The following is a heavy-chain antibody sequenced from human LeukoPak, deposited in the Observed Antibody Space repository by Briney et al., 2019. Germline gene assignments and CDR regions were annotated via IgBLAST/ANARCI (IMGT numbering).Heavy chain of an antibody. CDR1: GGTFSSYA. CDR2: IIPIFGTA. V-gene: IGHV1-69*13. CDR3: ARDFVDAAMAGLVGYMDV. J-gene: IGHJ6*03. D-gene: IGHD5-18*01. Sequence: SVKVSCKASGGTFSSYAISWVRQAPGQGLEWMGGIIPIFGTANYAQKFQGRVTITADESTSTAYMELSSLRSEDTAVYYCARDFVDAAMAGLVGYMDVWGKGTTVTVSS.